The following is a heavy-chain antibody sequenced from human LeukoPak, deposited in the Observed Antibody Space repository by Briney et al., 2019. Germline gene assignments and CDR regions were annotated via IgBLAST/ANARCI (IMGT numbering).Heavy chain of an antibody. J-gene: IGHJ5*02. Sequence: PGRSLRLSCAASGFTFSSYGMHWVRQAPGKGLEWVAVIWYDGSNEYYADSVKGRFTISRDNSKNTLYLQMNSLRAEDTAVYYCAKVGYSSGWYSHNWFDPWGQGTLVTVSS. CDR1: GFTFSSYG. CDR2: IWYDGSNE. V-gene: IGHV3-33*06. D-gene: IGHD6-19*01. CDR3: AKVGYSSGWYSHNWFDP.